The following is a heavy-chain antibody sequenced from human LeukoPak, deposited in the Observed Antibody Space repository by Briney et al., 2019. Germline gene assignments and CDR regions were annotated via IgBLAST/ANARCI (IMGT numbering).Heavy chain of an antibody. D-gene: IGHD2-2*02. CDR3: AKGYCSSTSCYTINYYYYYYMDV. V-gene: IGHV3-23*01. CDR2: ISGSGGST. CDR1: GFTFSSYS. Sequence: GGSLRLSCAASGFTFSSYSMSWVRQAPGKGLEWVSAISGSGGSTYYADSVKGRFTISRDNSKNTLYLQMNSLRAEDTAVYYCAKGYCSSTSCYTINYYYYYYMDVWGKGTTVTVSS. J-gene: IGHJ6*03.